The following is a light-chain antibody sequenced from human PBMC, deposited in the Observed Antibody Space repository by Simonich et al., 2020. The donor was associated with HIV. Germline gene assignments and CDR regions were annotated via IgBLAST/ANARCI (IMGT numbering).Light chain of an antibody. Sequence: EIVMTQSPATLSVSPGERATLSCRASQIFSSPLAWYQQKPGQAPRLLIHDVSNRATGIPARFSGSGSGTDFTLTISSLESEDFAVYYCQQMKTFGQGTKVEIK. CDR3: QQMKT. V-gene: IGKV3-11*01. CDR2: DVS. J-gene: IGKJ1*01. CDR1: QIFSSP.